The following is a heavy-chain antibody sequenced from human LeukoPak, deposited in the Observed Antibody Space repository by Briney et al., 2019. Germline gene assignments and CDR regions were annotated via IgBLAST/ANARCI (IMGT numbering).Heavy chain of an antibody. D-gene: IGHD5-12*01. CDR3: ARVSPRYDIVH. CDR2: IYSGGST. CDR1: GFTVSSNY. V-gene: IGHV3-53*01. Sequence: PGGSLRLSCAASGFTVSSNYMSWVRQAPGKGLEWVSVIYSGGSTYYADSVKGRFTISRDNSKNTLYLQMNSLRAEDTAVYYCARVSPRYDIVHWGQGTLVTVSS. J-gene: IGHJ4*02.